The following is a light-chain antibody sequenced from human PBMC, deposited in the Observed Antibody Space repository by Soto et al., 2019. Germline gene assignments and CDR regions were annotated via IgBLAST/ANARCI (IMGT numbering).Light chain of an antibody. Sequence: AIQLTQSPSSLSASVGDRVTITCRASQGISSALAWYQQKPGKAPKLLIYDASSLESGVPSRFSGSGSGTDFTLTISSLQPEDFGTYYCQQYNNMWTFGQGTKVDIK. V-gene: IGKV1D-13*01. CDR2: DAS. CDR1: QGISSA. J-gene: IGKJ1*01. CDR3: QQYNNMWT.